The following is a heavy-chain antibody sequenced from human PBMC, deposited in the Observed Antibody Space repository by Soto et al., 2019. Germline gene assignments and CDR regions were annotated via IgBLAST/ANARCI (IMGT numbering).Heavy chain of an antibody. CDR3: SHMRASELFGMYV. D-gene: IGHD3-10*01. Sequence: QITLKQSGPTLVKPTQTLTLTCTFSGFSLSISGVGVGWVRQPPGKALEWLALIFSNDDKRYSPSLKSRLTITKDTSKNQVVLIMTNIAPLDTATYYCSHMRASELFGMYVWGQGTKFTVSS. V-gene: IGHV2-5*01. J-gene: IGHJ6*02. CDR2: IFSNDDK. CDR1: GFSLSISGVG.